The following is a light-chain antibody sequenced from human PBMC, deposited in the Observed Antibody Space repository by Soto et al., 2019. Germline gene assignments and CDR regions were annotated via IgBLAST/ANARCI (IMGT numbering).Light chain of an antibody. V-gene: IGKV1-12*01. CDR1: QTISSW. CDR2: GAS. CDR3: QQAHSFPLS. J-gene: IGKJ4*01. Sequence: DIQMTPSPSTLSASVGDRLPTTCLASQTISSWLAWYQQKPGKAPKLLIYGASSLQSGVSSRFSGSGSGTDFTLTISSLQPEDFATYYCQQAHSFPLSVGGGIKVDI.